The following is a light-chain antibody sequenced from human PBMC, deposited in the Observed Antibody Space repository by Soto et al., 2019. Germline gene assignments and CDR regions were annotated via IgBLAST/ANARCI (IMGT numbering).Light chain of an antibody. Sequence: PVTMSPAALSAPEGDRVTITCRASQGISDYLAWYQQKPGKVPKLLIYAASTLQSGVPSRFSGSGSGTDFTLTIISLQPEDGAPYCCQNSACPLWPLGQGTKVAI. CDR3: QNSACPLWP. CDR2: AAS. CDR1: QGISDY. V-gene: IGKV1-27*01. J-gene: IGKJ1*01.